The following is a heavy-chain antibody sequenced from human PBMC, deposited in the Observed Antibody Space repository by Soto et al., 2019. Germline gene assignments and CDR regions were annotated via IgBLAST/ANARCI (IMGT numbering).Heavy chain of an antibody. CDR1: GYTFTGYY. CDR2: INPNSGGT. CDR3: AIGGNVVVPGTPSYYYYGMDV. D-gene: IGHD2-2*01. V-gene: IGHV1-2*04. J-gene: IGHJ6*02. Sequence: ASVKVSCKASGYTFTGYYMHWVRQAPGQGLEWMGWINPNSGGTNYAQKFQGWVTMTRDTSISTAYMELSRLRSDDTAVYYCAIGGNVVVPGTPSYYYYGMDVWGQGTTVTVSS.